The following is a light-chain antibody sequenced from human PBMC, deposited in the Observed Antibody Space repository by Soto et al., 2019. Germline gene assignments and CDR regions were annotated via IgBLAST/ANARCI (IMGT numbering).Light chain of an antibody. J-gene: IGKJ2*03. Sequence: DFVMTQSPDSLAVSLGERATINCKSSQSVLHSSNNKNYLAWYQQKPGQPPKLLIYWASTRGSGVPDRLSGSGSGTDFTLTISSLQAEDVAVYYCQQYRLAPYSFGQGTKLDIK. CDR1: QSVLHSSNNKNY. CDR3: QQYRLAPYS. V-gene: IGKV4-1*01. CDR2: WAS.